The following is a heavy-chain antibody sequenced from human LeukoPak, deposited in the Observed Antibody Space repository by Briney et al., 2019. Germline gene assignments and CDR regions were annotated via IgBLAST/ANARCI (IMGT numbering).Heavy chain of an antibody. D-gene: IGHD2-2*01. CDR2: INGDGSGP. CDR1: GFTFSRYW. CDR3: ATRADIAVVPAALMDV. V-gene: IGHV3-74*01. Sequence: GGSLRLSCAASGFTFSRYWMHWVRQAPGKGLVWVSRINGDGSGPTYADSVKGRFTISRDNGKNTLYLQMNSLRAEDTAVYYCATRADIAVVPAALMDVWGKGTTATVSS. J-gene: IGHJ6*04.